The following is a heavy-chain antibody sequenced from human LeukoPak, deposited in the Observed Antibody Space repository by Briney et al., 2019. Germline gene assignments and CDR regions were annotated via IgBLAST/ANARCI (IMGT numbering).Heavy chain of an antibody. CDR3: AAPGTDSYYYGMDV. CDR2: IKQDGSEK. D-gene: IGHD1-1*01. Sequence: GGSLRLSCAASGFTFTSYWMSWVRQAPGKGLEWVANIKQDGSEKYYADSVKGRFTISRDNAKNSLYLQMNSLRAEDTAVYYCAAPGTDSYYYGMDVWGQGTTVTVSS. CDR1: GFTFTSYW. J-gene: IGHJ6*02. V-gene: IGHV3-7*03.